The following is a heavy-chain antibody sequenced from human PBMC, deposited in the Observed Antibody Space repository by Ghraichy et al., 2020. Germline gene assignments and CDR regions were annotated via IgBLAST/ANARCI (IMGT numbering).Heavy chain of an antibody. CDR2: ISGSGGST. V-gene: IGHV3-23*01. CDR3: AKGDSSGNYGGAVYDY. Sequence: GGSLRLSCAASGFSFRSYAMSWVRQAPGKGLEWVSVISGSGGSTYYADSVKGRFTISRDNSKNTLYLQMNSLRAEDTAVYYCAKGDSSGNYGGAVYDYWGQGTLVTVSS. CDR1: GFSFRSYA. D-gene: IGHD3-22*01. J-gene: IGHJ4*02.